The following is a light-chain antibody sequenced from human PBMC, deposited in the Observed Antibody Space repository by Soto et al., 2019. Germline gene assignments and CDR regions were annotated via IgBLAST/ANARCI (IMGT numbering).Light chain of an antibody. CDR3: QQRHMWPIT. V-gene: IGKV3-11*01. CDR2: DAY. J-gene: IGKJ5*01. CDR1: QSFRGL. Sequence: VLTQAPVTPSLSSGGRAPLSCRASQSFRGLLAWYQQKPGQAPRLLIYDAYNRATGILPRFSGSGSGTDFTLTISSLEPEDSAVYYCQQRHMWPITFGQGTRLEIK.